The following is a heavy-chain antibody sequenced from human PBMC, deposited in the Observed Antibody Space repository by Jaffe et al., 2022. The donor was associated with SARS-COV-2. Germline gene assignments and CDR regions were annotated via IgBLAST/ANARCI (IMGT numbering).Heavy chain of an antibody. CDR1: GFTFSSYG. D-gene: IGHD3-10*01. CDR3: AKIYYYGSGRGLYGMDV. J-gene: IGHJ6*02. CDR2: ISYDGSNK. Sequence: QVQLVESGGGVVQPGRSLRLSCAASGFTFSSYGMHWVRQAPGKGLEWVAVISYDGSNKYYADSVKGRFTISRDNSKNTLYLQMNSLRAEDTAVYYCAKIYYYGSGRGLYGMDVWGQGTTVTVSS. V-gene: IGHV3-30*18.